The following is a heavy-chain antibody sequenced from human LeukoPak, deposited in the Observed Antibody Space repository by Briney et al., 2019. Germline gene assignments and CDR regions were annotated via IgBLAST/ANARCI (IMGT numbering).Heavy chain of an antibody. V-gene: IGHV3-30*18. CDR1: GFTFSRSA. CDR3: AKEMKPWMHFDY. Sequence: GGSLRLSCAASGFTFSRSAVHWVRQAPGKGLEGVAVISHDGSNTDYTDSVKGRFTISRDNSKNTLYLQMNSLRAEDTAVYYCAKEMKPWMHFDYWGQGTLVTVSS. CDR2: ISHDGSNT. D-gene: IGHD5-12*01. J-gene: IGHJ4*02.